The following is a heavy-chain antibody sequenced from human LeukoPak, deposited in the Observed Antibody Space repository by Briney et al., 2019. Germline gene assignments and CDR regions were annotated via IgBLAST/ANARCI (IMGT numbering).Heavy chain of an antibody. Sequence: GGPLRLSCAASGFTFSSYNMNWVRQAPGKGLEWVLFISTSGNTIYYVDSVKGRFTISRDNAKNSLYLQMNSLRDEDTAVYYCARKYSGSGNYFFDYWGQGTLVTVSS. J-gene: IGHJ4*02. V-gene: IGHV3-48*02. D-gene: IGHD3-10*01. CDR1: GFTFSSYN. CDR3: ARKYSGSGNYFFDY. CDR2: ISTSGNTI.